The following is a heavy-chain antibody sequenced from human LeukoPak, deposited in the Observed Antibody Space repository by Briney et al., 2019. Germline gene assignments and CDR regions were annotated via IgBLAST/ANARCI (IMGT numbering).Heavy chain of an antibody. CDR3: ARHPRPHYDILTGYYNHYFDY. J-gene: IGHJ4*02. CDR1: GGSISSYY. Sequence: SETLSLTCTVSGGSISSYYWSWIRQPPGKGLEWIGEINHSGSTNYNPSLKSRVTISVDTSKNQFSLKLSSVTAADTAVYYCARHPRPHYDILTGYYNHYFDYWGQGTLVTVSS. D-gene: IGHD3-9*01. CDR2: INHSGST. V-gene: IGHV4-34*01.